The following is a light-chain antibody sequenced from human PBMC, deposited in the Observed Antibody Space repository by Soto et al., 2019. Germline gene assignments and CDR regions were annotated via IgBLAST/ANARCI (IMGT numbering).Light chain of an antibody. Sequence: EIVLTQSPGTLSLSPGERATLSCRASQSVSSSYLAWYQQKPGQAPRLLIYGASSRATGIPDRFSGSGSGTDLTLTISRLEPEEFAGYYCQQYGSSPWTFGQWTKVEIK. CDR1: QSVSSSY. J-gene: IGKJ1*01. V-gene: IGKV3-20*01. CDR3: QQYGSSPWT. CDR2: GAS.